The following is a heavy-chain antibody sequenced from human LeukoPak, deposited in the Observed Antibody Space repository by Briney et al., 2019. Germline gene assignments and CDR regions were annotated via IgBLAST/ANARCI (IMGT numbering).Heavy chain of an antibody. CDR1: GFTFSTYG. CDR3: ARRGSTMVRGVIMGPDY. CDR2: ISSDGSYK. D-gene: IGHD3-10*01. V-gene: IGHV3-30*03. J-gene: IGHJ4*02. Sequence: GSSLRLSCAASGFTFSTYGLHWVRQAPGKGLEWVAGISSDGSYKYYADSVKGRFTISRDNSKNTLYLQMNSLRVEDAAVYYCARRGSTMVRGVIMGPDYWGQGTLVTVSS.